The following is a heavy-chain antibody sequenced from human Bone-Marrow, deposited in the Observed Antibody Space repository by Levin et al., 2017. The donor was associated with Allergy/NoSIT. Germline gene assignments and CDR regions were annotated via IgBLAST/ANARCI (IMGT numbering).Heavy chain of an antibody. Sequence: ASVKVSCKASGGTFSSYAISWVRQAPGQGLEWMGGIIPIFGTANYAQKFQGRVTITADESTSTAYMELSSLRSEDTAVYYCARDNPQKAYYDFWSGSRGMDVWGQGTTVTVSS. J-gene: IGHJ6*02. CDR3: ARDNPQKAYYDFWSGSRGMDV. CDR2: IIPIFGTA. V-gene: IGHV1-69*13. CDR1: GGTFSSYA. D-gene: IGHD3-3*01.